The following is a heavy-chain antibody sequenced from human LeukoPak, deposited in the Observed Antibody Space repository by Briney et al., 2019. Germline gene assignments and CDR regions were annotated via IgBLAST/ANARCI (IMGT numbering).Heavy chain of an antibody. CDR1: GYTFTSYD. CDR2: MNPKNGNT. D-gene: IGHD4-11*01. J-gene: IGHJ4*02. V-gene: IGHV1-8*01. CDR3: ARETTTNDGVLDY. Sequence: ASVKVSCKASGYTFTSYDINWVRQATGQGPEWMGWMNPKNGNTGYAQKFQGRVTFNRDTTTSTAYMELSSLTSEDTAIYYCARETTTNDGVLDYWGQGTLVTVSS.